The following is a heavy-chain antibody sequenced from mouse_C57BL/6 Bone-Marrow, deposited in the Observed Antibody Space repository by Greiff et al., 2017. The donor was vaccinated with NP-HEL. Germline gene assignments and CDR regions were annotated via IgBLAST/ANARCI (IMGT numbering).Heavy chain of an antibody. CDR2: INPSTGGT. CDR1: GYSFTGYY. CDR3: ARLDSNYGPWFAY. V-gene: IGHV1-42*01. J-gene: IGHJ3*01. D-gene: IGHD2-5*01. Sequence: VQLQQSGPELVKPGASVKISCKASGYSFTGYYMNWVKQSPEKSLEWIGEINPSTGGTTYNQKFKAKATLTVDKSSSTAYMPLKSLTSEDSAVYYCARLDSNYGPWFAYWGQGTLVTVSA.